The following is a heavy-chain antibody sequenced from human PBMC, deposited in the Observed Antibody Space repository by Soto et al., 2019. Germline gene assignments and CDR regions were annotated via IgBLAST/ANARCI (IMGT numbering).Heavy chain of an antibody. J-gene: IGHJ4*02. Sequence: QVQLVQSGAEVKKPGASVKVSCKASGYTFTSYGISWVRQAPGQGLAWMGWISAYNGNTNYAQKLQGRVTMTTDTSTSTAYMGLRSLRSDDTAVYYCATRAGIAVAGTEGGFDYWGQWTLVTVSS. D-gene: IGHD6-19*01. CDR2: ISAYNGNT. CDR1: GYTFTSYG. CDR3: ATRAGIAVAGTEGGFDY. V-gene: IGHV1-18*04.